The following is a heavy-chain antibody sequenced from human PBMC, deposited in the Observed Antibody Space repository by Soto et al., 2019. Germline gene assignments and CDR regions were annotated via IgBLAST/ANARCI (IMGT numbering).Heavy chain of an antibody. CDR2: ISYDGSNK. J-gene: IGHJ6*02. CDR1: GITLSSYG. CDR3: AKDQWFVDYGDPYYYYYGMDV. Sequence: PVRSLRLSCAASGITLSSYGMHWVRQAPGNGLEWVAVISYDGSNKYYADSVKGRFTISRDNSKNTLYLQMNSLRAEDTAVYYCAKDQWFVDYGDPYYYYYGMDVWGQGTTVTVS. V-gene: IGHV3-30*18. D-gene: IGHD4-17*01.